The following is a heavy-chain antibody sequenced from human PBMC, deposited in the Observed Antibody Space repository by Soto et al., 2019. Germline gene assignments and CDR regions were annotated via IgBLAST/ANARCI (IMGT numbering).Heavy chain of an antibody. V-gene: IGHV1-18*01. Sequence: QVQLVQSGAEVKKPGASVKVSCKASGYTFTSYDISWVRQAPGQGLEWMGWISAYNGNTNYAQKLQGRVTMTTDTSTSTAYMERRSLRSDDTAVYYCASTPLRYFDGLDREDYWGQGTLVTVSS. CDR2: ISAYNGNT. CDR3: ASTPLRYFDGLDREDY. CDR1: GYTFTSYD. J-gene: IGHJ4*02. D-gene: IGHD3-9*01.